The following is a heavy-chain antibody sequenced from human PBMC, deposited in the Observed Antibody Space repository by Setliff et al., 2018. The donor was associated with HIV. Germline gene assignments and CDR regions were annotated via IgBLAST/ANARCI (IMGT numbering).Heavy chain of an antibody. CDR1: GYTFTSYA. J-gene: IGHJ4*02. D-gene: IGHD6-25*01. V-gene: IGHV1-3*01. Sequence: GASVKVSCKASGYTFTSYAMHWVRQAPGQRLEWMGWINAGNGNTKYSQKFQGRVTITRDISASTAYMELSSLGSEDTAVFYFARTPECAADFDYWDQGTVVTVSS. CDR2: INAGNGNT. CDR3: ARTPECAADFDY.